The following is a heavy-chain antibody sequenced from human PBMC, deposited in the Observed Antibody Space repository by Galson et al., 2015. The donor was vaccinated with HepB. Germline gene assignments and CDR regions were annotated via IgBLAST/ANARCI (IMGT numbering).Heavy chain of an antibody. Sequence: SLRLSCAASGLTFSNYWMHWVRQVPGKGLVWVSAINGDGSITTYADSVKGRFTISRDNAKNTLYLQMDSLRVEDTAVYYCARVYCTGGSCYGTGFDYWGQGILVTVSS. CDR1: GLTFSNYW. J-gene: IGHJ4*02. D-gene: IGHD2-8*02. V-gene: IGHV3-74*01. CDR2: INGDGSIT. CDR3: ARVYCTGGSCYGTGFDY.